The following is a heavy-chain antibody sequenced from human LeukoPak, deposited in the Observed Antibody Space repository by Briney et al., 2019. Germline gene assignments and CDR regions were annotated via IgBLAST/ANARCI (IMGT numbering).Heavy chain of an antibody. D-gene: IGHD4-17*01. CDR2: INPNSGGT. Sequence: ASVKVSCKASGYTFTVYYMHWVRQAPGQGLEWMGWINPNSGGTNYAQKFQGRVTMTRDTSISTAYMELSRLRSDDTAVYYCARPYGDYEGWFDPWGQGTLVTVSS. CDR3: ARPYGDYEGWFDP. J-gene: IGHJ5*02. CDR1: GYTFTVYY. V-gene: IGHV1-2*02.